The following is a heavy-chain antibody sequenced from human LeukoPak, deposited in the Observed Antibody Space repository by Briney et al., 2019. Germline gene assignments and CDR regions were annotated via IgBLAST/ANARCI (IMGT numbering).Heavy chain of an antibody. CDR3: ARGLVRPRTILGFDP. J-gene: IGHJ5*02. CDR2: INPNSGGT. V-gene: IGHV1-2*02. Sequence: ASVKVSCKASGYTFTGYYMHWVRQAPGQGLEWMGWINPNSGGTNYAQKFQGRVTMTRDTSIGTAYMELSRLRSDDTAVYYCARGLVRPRTILGFDPWGQGTLVTVSS. D-gene: IGHD1-14*01. CDR1: GYTFTGYY.